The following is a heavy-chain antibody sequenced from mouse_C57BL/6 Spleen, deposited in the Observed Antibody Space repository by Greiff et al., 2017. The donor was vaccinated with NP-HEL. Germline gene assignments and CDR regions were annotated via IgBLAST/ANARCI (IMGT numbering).Heavy chain of an antibody. Sequence: EVQLQQSGPELVKPGDSVKISCKASGYSFTGYFMNWVMQSHGKSLEWIGRINPYNGDTFYNQKFKGKATLTVDKSSSTAHMELRSRTSEDSAVYYCARRYYGSSHWYFDVWGTGTTVTVSS. CDR3: ARRYYGSSHWYFDV. CDR2: INPYNGDT. D-gene: IGHD1-1*01. V-gene: IGHV1-20*01. J-gene: IGHJ1*03. CDR1: GYSFTGYF.